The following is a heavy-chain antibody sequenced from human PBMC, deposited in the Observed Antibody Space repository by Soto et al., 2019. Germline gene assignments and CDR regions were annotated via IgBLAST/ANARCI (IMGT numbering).Heavy chain of an antibody. CDR1: GYTFTSYY. CDR2: INPSGGST. CDR3: ARDTGYSSGWNWFDP. V-gene: IGHV1-46*03. Sequence: EASVKVSCKASGYTFTSYYMHWVRQAPGQGLEWKGIINPSGGSTSYAQKFQGRFTMTRDTSSSTVYMELSSLRSEDTAVYYCARDTGYSSGWNWFDPWGQGTLVTVSS. D-gene: IGHD6-19*01. J-gene: IGHJ5*02.